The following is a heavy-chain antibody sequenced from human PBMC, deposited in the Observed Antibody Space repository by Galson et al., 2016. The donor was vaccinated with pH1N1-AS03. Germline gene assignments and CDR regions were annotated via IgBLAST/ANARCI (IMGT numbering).Heavy chain of an antibody. CDR3: AREGWQQRSFDH. Sequence: SLRLSCAASGFTFSGFWMHWVSQVPGKGLVWVSHINSDGSRTTYADSVRGRCTISRDNAKNTLYLQINSLRAEDTAVYYCAREGWQQRSFDHWGQGTLVTVSS. D-gene: IGHD6-13*01. CDR1: GFTFSGFW. J-gene: IGHJ4*02. V-gene: IGHV3-74*01. CDR2: INSDGSRT.